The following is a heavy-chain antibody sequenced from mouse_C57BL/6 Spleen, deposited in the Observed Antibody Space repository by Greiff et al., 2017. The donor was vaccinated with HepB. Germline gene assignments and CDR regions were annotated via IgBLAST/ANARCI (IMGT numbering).Heavy chain of an antibody. D-gene: IGHD2-12*01. V-gene: IGHV3-6*01. CDR3: ASTKQPYAMDY. Sequence: EVQVVESGPGLVKPSQSLSLTCSVTGYSITSGYYWNWIRQFPGNKLEWMGYISYDGSNNYNPSLKNRISITRDTSKNQFFLKLNSVTTEDTATYYCASTKQPYAMDYWGQGTSVTVSS. J-gene: IGHJ4*01. CDR2: ISYDGSN. CDR1: GYSITSGYY.